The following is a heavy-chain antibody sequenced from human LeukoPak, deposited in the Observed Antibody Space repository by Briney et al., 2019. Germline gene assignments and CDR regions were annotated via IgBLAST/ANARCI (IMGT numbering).Heavy chain of an antibody. Sequence: GGSLRLSCEASGFTDSSDFMGWVRQAPGKGLEWVSIIHRGDTTYYADSVKGRFTTSRDSFKNTLNLQMNSLRAEDTAVYYCARGRGSDWGQGTLVTVSS. D-gene: IGHD2-15*01. CDR3: ARGRGSD. V-gene: IGHV3-53*01. CDR1: GFTDSSDF. J-gene: IGHJ4*02. CDR2: IHRGDTT.